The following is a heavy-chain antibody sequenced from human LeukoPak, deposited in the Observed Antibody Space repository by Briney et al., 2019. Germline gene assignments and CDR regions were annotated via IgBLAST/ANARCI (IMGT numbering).Heavy chain of an antibody. CDR2: ISSNGGST. CDR3: ARGSPIFDY. J-gene: IGHJ4*02. V-gene: IGHV3-64*01. Sequence: GGSLRLSCAASGFTFSSYAMHWVRQAPGKGLEYVSAISSNGGSTYYANSVKGRFTISRDNSKNTLFLQMGSLRAEDMAVYYCARGSPIFDYWGQGTLVTVSS. CDR1: GFTFSSYA.